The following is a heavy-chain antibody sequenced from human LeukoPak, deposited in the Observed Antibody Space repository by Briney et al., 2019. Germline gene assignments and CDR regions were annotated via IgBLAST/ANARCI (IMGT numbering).Heavy chain of an antibody. D-gene: IGHD2-15*01. CDR1: GYTFTSYG. CDR2: ISAYNGNT. V-gene: IGHV1-18*01. Sequence: APVWGSCKAFGYTFTSYGISWVRQAPGHGLEWIGWISAYNGNTHYAQKLQGRVTMTTDTSTSTAYMELRSLRSDDTAVYYCGRDCSGGSCYAGDYWGQGTLVTVSS. J-gene: IGHJ4*02. CDR3: GRDCSGGSCYAGDY.